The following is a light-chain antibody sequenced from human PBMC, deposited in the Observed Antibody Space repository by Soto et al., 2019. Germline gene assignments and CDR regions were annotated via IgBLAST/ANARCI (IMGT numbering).Light chain of an antibody. CDR1: SSNIGAGYD. CDR3: QSYDSSLSGYV. V-gene: IGLV1-40*01. CDR2: GNS. J-gene: IGLJ1*01. Sequence: QSVLTQPPSVSGAPGQRVTISCTGSSSNIGAGYDVRWYQQLPGTAPKLLIYGNSNRPSGVPDRFSGSKSGTSASLATTGLQAEDEADYYCQSYDSSLSGYVFGTGTKVTVL.